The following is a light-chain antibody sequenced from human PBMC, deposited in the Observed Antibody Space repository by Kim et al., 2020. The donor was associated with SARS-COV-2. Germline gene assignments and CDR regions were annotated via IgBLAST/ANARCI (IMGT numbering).Light chain of an antibody. V-gene: IGLV1-47*01. J-gene: IGLJ1*01. Sequence: GQRAPVSGSDSKPNIASNYVSWYQHLPGTAPKLLSYRNDQRPSGVSGRFSGSRSGTSASLAISGLRSEDEADYYCGTWDDILRTFVFGSGTKVTVL. CDR3: GTWDDILRTFV. CDR1: KPNIASNY. CDR2: RND.